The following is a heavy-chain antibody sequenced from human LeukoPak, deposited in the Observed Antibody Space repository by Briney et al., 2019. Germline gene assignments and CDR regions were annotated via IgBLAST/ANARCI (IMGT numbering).Heavy chain of an antibody. CDR2: IRSKANSYAT. CDR3: AKDDDSSGYVVRVCLDY. V-gene: IGHV3-73*01. D-gene: IGHD3-22*01. Sequence: GGSLRLSCAASGFTFSGSAMHWVRQASGKGLEWVGRIRSKANSYATAYAASVKGRFTISRDDSKNTAYLQMNSLKTEDTAVYYCAKDDDSSGYVVRVCLDYWGQGTLVTVSS. J-gene: IGHJ4*02. CDR1: GFTFSGSA.